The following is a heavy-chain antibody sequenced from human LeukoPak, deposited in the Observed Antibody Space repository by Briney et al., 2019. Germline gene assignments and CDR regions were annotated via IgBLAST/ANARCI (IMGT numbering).Heavy chain of an antibody. D-gene: IGHD1-26*01. J-gene: IGHJ3*02. V-gene: IGHV3-53*01. CDR2: IYSGGST. CDR3: ARALPGSGSYYAYDI. Sequence: GGSLRLSCAAPGFTVSSNYMSWVRQAPGKGLEWVSVIYSGGSTYYADSVEGRFTISRDNSKNTLYLQMNSLRAEDTAVYYCARALPGSGSYYAYDIWGQGTMVTVSS. CDR1: GFTVSSNY.